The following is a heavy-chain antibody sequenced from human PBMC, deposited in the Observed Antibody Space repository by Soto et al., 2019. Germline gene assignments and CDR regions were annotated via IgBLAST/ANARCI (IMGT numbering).Heavy chain of an antibody. Sequence: RGESLKISCKGSGCSFTSYWIGWVRQMPGKGLEWMGIIYPGDSDTRYSPSFQGQVTISADKSISTAYLQWSSLKASDTAMYYCARQDHDSGDHDAFDIWGQGTMVTVSS. D-gene: IGHD4-17*01. CDR2: IYPGDSDT. V-gene: IGHV5-51*01. J-gene: IGHJ3*02. CDR3: ARQDHDSGDHDAFDI. CDR1: GCSFTSYW.